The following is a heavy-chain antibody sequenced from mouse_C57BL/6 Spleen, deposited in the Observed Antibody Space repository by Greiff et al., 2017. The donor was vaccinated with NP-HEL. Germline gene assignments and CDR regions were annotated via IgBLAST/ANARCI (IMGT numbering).Heavy chain of an antibody. CDR1: GYAFSSYW. D-gene: IGHD2-10*01. CDR2: IYPGDGDT. J-gene: IGHJ2*01. Sequence: QVQLQQSGAELVKPGASVKISCKASGYAFSSYWMNWVKQRPGKGLEWIGQIYPGDGDTNYNGKFKGQATLTADKSSSTAYMQLSSLTSEDSAVYFCAKGRITPYYNIDYWGQGTTLTVSS. CDR3: AKGRITPYYNIDY. V-gene: IGHV1-80*01.